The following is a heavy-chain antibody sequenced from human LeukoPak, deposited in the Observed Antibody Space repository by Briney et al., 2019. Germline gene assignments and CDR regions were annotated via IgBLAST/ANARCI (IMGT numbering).Heavy chain of an antibody. CDR3: ARDMGWLRGNYYYYYGMDV. CDR1: GGTFSSYA. V-gene: IGHV1-69*04. J-gene: IGHJ6*02. CDR2: IIPILGIA. Sequence: SVKVSCKASGGTFSSYAISWVRQAPGQGLEWMGRIIPILGIANYAQKLQGRVTITADKSTSTAYMELSSLRSEDTAVYYCARDMGWLRGNYYYYYGMDVWGQGTTVTVSS. D-gene: IGHD5-12*01.